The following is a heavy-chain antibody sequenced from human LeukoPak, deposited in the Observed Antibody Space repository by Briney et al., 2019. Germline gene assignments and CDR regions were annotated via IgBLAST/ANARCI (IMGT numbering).Heavy chain of an antibody. CDR1: GFTFSSYS. J-gene: IGHJ4*02. CDR3: AWGNRFFDY. CDR2: ISSSSSTI. D-gene: IGHD3-16*01. Sequence: PGGSLRLSCAASGFTFSSYSMNWVRQAPGKGLEWVSYISSSSSTIYYADSVKGRFTISRDNAKNSLYLQMNSLRAEDTAVYYCAWGNRFFDYWGQGTLVTVSS. V-gene: IGHV3-48*04.